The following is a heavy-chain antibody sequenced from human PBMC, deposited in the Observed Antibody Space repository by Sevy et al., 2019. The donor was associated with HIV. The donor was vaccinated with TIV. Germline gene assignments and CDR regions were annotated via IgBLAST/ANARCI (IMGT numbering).Heavy chain of an antibody. J-gene: IGHJ4*02. CDR1: GDSVSSNSAA. D-gene: IGHD6-19*01. CDR2: TYYRSKWYN. CDR3: ARQAGIAVADIMDY. Sequence: QSQTLSLTCAISGDSVSSNSAAWNWIRQSPSRGLDWLGRTYYRSKWYNDYAVSVKSRITINPGTSKNQFSLQLNSVTPEDTAVYYCARQAGIAVADIMDYWGQGTLVTVSS. V-gene: IGHV6-1*01.